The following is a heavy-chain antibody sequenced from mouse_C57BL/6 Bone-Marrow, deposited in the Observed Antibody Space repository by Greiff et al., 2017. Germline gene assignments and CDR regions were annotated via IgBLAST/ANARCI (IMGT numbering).Heavy chain of an antibody. D-gene: IGHD1-1*01. CDR1: GFTFSSYT. V-gene: IGHV5-9*01. J-gene: IGHJ3*01. Sequence: EVMLVESGGGLVKPGGSLKLSCAASGFTFSSYTMSWVRQTPEKRLEWVATISGGGGNTYYPDSVKGRFTISRDNAKNTLYLQMSSLRSEDTALYYCAREQGPNYYGTPFAYWGQGTLVTVSA. CDR2: ISGGGGNT. CDR3: AREQGPNYYGTPFAY.